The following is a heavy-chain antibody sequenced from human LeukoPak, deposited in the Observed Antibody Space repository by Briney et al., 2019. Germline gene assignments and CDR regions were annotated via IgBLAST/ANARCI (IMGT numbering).Heavy chain of an antibody. CDR1: GGSISSGGYY. V-gene: IGHV4-30-2*01. Sequence: SQTLSLTCTVSGGSISSGGYYWSWIRQPPGKGLEWIGYIYHSGSTYYNLSLKSRVTISVDRSKNQFSLKLSSVTAADTAVYYCARTGGAGGYWGQGTLVTVSS. CDR3: ARTGGAGGY. CDR2: IYHSGST. J-gene: IGHJ4*02. D-gene: IGHD3-16*01.